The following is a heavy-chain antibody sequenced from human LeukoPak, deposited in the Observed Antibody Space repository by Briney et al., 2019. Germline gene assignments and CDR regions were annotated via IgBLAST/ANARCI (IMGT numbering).Heavy chain of an antibody. CDR2: IYSGGST. J-gene: IGHJ4*02. V-gene: IGHV3-53*01. Sequence: GGSLRLSCAASGFTVSSNYMSWVRQAPGKGLEWVSVIYSGGSTYYADSVEGRFTISRDNSKNTLYLQMNSLRAEDTAVYYCARGEYYCDSSGYYSYYFDYWGQGTLVTVSS. CDR1: GFTVSSNY. CDR3: ARGEYYCDSSGYYSYYFDY. D-gene: IGHD3-22*01.